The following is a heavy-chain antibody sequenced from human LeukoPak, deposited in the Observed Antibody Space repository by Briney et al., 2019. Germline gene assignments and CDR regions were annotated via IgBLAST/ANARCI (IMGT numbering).Heavy chain of an antibody. CDR2: IKSKTDGGTT. D-gene: IGHD3-10*01. Sequence: PGGSLRLSCAASGFTFSTAWMSWVRQAPGKGLEWVGRIKSKTDGGTTDYAAPVKGRFTISRDDSKNTLYLQMNSLKTEDTVVYYCHGSGSYYPYYFDYWGQGTLVTASS. CDR3: HGSGSYYPYYFDY. J-gene: IGHJ4*02. V-gene: IGHV3-15*01. CDR1: GFTFSTAW.